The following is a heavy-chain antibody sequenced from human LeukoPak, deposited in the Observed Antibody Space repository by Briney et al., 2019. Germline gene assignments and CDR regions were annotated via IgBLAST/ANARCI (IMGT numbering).Heavy chain of an antibody. J-gene: IGHJ4*02. D-gene: IGHD3-22*01. CDR3: AREYYYDSSGYYDY. CDR1: GYSISSGYY. Sequence: SETLSLTCTVSGYSISSGYYWGWIRQPPGKGLEWIGSIYNSGSTYYNPSLKSRVTISVDTSKNQFSLKLSSVTAADTAVYYCAREYYYDSSGYYDYWGQGTLVTVSS. CDR2: IYNSGST. V-gene: IGHV4-38-2*02.